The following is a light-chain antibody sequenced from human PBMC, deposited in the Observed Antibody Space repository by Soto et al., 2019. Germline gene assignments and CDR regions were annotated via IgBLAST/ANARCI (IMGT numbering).Light chain of an antibody. Sequence: DIKMTQSPSTLSASVGDRVTITCRASQSIDNYLSWYQQIPGKAPKLLIYAASNLQRGVPSRFSGSGSGTEFTLTISNLQPDDFAVYYCQQCFSLPPTFGHGTKVDI. CDR3: QQCFSLPPT. J-gene: IGKJ1*01. CDR2: AAS. V-gene: IGKV1-39*01. CDR1: QSIDNY.